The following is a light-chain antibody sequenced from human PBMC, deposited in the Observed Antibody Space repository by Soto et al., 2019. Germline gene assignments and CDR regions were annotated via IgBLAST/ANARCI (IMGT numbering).Light chain of an antibody. CDR3: QQRSNWRVT. V-gene: IGKV3-11*01. CDR2: DAS. J-gene: IGKJ4*01. CDR1: QSVSNIY. Sequence: EIVLTQSPGTLSLSPGERATLSCRASQSVSNIYLAWYQQKPGQAPRLLIYDASNRATGIPARFSGSGSGTDFTLTISSLEPEDIAVYYCQQRSNWRVTFGGGTKVDTK.